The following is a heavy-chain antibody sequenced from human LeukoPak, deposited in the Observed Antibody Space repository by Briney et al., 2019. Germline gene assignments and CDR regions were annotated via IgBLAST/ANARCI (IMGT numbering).Heavy chain of an antibody. CDR3: AKDKGVGPTPNYGMDV. V-gene: IGHV3-30*18. Sequence: GGSLRLSCAASGFTFSSYGMHWVRQAPGKGLEWVAVISYDGSNKYYADSVKGRFTISRDNSKNTLYLQMNSLRAEDTAVYYCAKDKGVGPTPNYGMDVWGQGTTVTVSS. J-gene: IGHJ6*02. CDR2: ISYDGSNK. CDR1: GFTFSSYG. D-gene: IGHD1-26*01.